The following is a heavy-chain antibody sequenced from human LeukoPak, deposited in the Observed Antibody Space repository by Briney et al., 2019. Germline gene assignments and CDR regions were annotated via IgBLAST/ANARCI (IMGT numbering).Heavy chain of an antibody. J-gene: IGHJ4*02. CDR2: IRYDGSNK. V-gene: IGHV3-30*02. Sequence: GGSLRLSCAASGFTFDDYGMHWVRQAPGKGLEWVAFIRYDGSNKYYADSVKGRFTISRDNSKNTLYLQMNSLRAEDTAVYYCAKDLTTVVSRGDYWGQGTLVTVSS. D-gene: IGHD4-23*01. CDR1: GFTFDDYG. CDR3: AKDLTTVVSRGDY.